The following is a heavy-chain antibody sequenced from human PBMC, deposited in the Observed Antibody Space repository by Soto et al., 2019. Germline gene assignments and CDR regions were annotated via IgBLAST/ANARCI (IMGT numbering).Heavy chain of an antibody. CDR2: INHSGST. D-gene: IGHD6-13*01. V-gene: IGHV4-34*01. Sequence: SETLSLTCAVYGGSFSGYYWSWIRQPPGKGLEWIGEINHSGSTNYNPSLKSRVTISVDTSKNHFSLKLSSVTAADTAVYYCAREGIAAARDAFDIWGQGTMVTVSS. CDR1: GGSFSGYY. CDR3: AREGIAAARDAFDI. J-gene: IGHJ3*02.